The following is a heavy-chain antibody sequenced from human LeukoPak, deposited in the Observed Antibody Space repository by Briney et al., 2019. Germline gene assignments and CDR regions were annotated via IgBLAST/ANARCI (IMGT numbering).Heavy chain of an antibody. J-gene: IGHJ4*02. Sequence: GVLRLSCAASGFTFSSYAMSWVRQAPGKGLEWVSAISGSGGSTYYADSVKGRFTISRDNAKNTLHLQMSSLRAEDTAVYYCAKESSGGWYFDYWGQGTLVTVSS. CDR2: ISGSGGST. CDR1: GFTFSSYA. CDR3: AKESSGGWYFDY. V-gene: IGHV3-23*01. D-gene: IGHD6-19*01.